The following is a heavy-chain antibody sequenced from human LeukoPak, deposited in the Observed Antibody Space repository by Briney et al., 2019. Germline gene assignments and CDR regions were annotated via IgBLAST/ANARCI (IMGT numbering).Heavy chain of an antibody. D-gene: IGHD5-12*01. Sequence: GGSLRLSCAASGFIFSNYGMNWVRQAPGKGPEWLSYISSSSDAIYYADPVKGRFTISRDNAKNSLYLEMNSLRDEDTAVYYCARAMRSGYDYWGQGTLVTVSS. CDR1: GFIFSNYG. CDR2: ISSSSDAI. CDR3: ARAMRSGYDY. V-gene: IGHV3-48*02. J-gene: IGHJ4*02.